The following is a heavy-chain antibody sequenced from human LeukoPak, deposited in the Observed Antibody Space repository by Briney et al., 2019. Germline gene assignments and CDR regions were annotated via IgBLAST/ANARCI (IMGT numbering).Heavy chain of an antibody. CDR2: INAGNGNT. V-gene: IGHV1-3*01. CDR3: ARGENYDFWSGYHYYYYYYGMDV. Sequence: ASVNVSCKASGYTFTSYAMHWVRQAPGQRLEWMGWINAGNGNTKYSQKFQGRVTITRDTSAGTAYMELSSLRSEDTAVYYCARGENYDFWSGYHYYYYYYGMDVWGQGTTVTVSS. CDR1: GYTFTSYA. D-gene: IGHD3-3*01. J-gene: IGHJ6*02.